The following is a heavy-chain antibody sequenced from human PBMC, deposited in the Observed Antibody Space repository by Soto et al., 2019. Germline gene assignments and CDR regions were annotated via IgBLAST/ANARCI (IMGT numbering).Heavy chain of an antibody. CDR2: IYYSGIT. D-gene: IGHD2-2*01. J-gene: IGHJ6*02. CDR3: ARTPLVAAGGADV. V-gene: IGHV4-30-4*01. Sequence: TCSDSHYWSWIRQTPGKGLECVGYIYYSGITFYNPSLQSRVAISVDTSKNQFSLRLTSVTAADTAVYYCARTPLVAAGGADVWGQGTTVTVSS. CDR1: TCSDSHY.